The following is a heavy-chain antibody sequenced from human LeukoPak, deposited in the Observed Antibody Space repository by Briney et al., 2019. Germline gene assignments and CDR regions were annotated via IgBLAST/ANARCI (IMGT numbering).Heavy chain of an antibody. J-gene: IGHJ4*02. D-gene: IGHD3-22*01. CDR3: AKGSSGYFADL. CDR2: ISNDGGGT. Sequence: TGGSLRLSCAASGFIVNIYGPIWVRQAPGGWLEWVSAISNDGGGTQYADFVEGRFTNSRDNSKNTLFLQMSRLRAEDTALYYCAKGSSGYFADLWGQGTLVTVPS. V-gene: IGHV3-23*01. CDR1: GFIVNIYG.